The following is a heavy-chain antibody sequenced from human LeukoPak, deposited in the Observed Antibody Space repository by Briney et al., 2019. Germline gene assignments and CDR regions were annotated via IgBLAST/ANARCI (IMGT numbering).Heavy chain of an antibody. V-gene: IGHV4-39*01. CDR1: GGSISSSSYY. Sequence: SETLSLTCTVSGGSISSSSYYWGWIRQPPGKGLEWIGSIYYSGSTYYNPSLKSRVTISVDTSKNQFSLKLSSVTAADTAVYYCASLPSSPGYSSFFASGGQGTL. J-gene: IGHJ4*02. D-gene: IGHD3-22*01. CDR3: ASLPSSPGYSSFFAS. CDR2: IYYSGST.